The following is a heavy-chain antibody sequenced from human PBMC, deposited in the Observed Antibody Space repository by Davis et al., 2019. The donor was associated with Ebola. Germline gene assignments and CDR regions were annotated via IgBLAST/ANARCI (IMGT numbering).Heavy chain of an antibody. V-gene: IGHV4-59*12. CDR3: ARGYCSGGSCYLYYYGMDV. Sequence: MPSETLSLTCTVSGGSISSYYWSWIRQPPGKGLEWIGYIYYSGSTNYNPSLKSRVTISVDTSKNQFSLKLSSVTAADTAVYYCARGYCSGGSCYLYYYGMDVWGKGTTVTVSS. CDR2: IYYSGST. D-gene: IGHD2-15*01. CDR1: GGSISSYY. J-gene: IGHJ6*04.